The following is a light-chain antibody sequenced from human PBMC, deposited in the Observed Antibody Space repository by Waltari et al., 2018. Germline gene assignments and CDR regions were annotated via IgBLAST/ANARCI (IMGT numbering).Light chain of an antibody. J-gene: IGKJ4*01. Sequence: EIVLTQSPATLSLSPGERATLSCRASQSVRVYLAWYQQKPGQAPRLLIYDTSNRASGTPDRFSGSGSWTDFSLSISSLEPEDFAVYYCQQRHNWPLTFGGGTKVEIK. V-gene: IGKV3-11*01. CDR2: DTS. CDR3: QQRHNWPLT. CDR1: QSVRVY.